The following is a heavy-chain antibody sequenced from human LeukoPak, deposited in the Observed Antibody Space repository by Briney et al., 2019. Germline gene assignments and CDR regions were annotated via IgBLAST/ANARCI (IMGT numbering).Heavy chain of an antibody. CDR3: ARDPRNYIGY. CDR1: VYTFTDYY. J-gene: IGHJ4*02. Sequence: GASVKVSCKASVYTFTDYYIHWVRQAPGQGLEWMGWLNPDSGATNYAQKFQGRVTITRDTSISTAYMELSRLTSDDTAVYYCARDPRNYIGYWGQGTLVTVST. V-gene: IGHV1-2*02. CDR2: LNPDSGAT.